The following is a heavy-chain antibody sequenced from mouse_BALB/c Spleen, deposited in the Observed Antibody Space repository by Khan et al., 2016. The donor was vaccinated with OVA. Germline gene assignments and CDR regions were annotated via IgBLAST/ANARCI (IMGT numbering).Heavy chain of an antibody. CDR1: GYTFTSYT. CDR2: INPSNGYT. V-gene: IGHV1-4*01. J-gene: IGHJ3*01. Sequence: QIQLVQSGAELARPGASVKMSCKASGYTFTSYTIHWIKKRPGQGLEWIGYINPSNGYTNYNQKFKDKATLTTDKSSTTAYLQLSSLTSDDTAVYICVKDGAYHRNDGWFAYWGQGTLVTVSA. CDR3: VKDGAYHRNDGWFAY. D-gene: IGHD2-14*01.